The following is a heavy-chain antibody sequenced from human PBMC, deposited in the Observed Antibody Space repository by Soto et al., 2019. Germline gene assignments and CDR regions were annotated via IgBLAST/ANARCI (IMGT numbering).Heavy chain of an antibody. CDR3: AKDWIPYYYDSSGYYYDRSPLDD. CDR2: LRGSGGNT. V-gene: IGHV3-23*01. Sequence: GGSLRLSCAASGFTFSSYAMSWVRQAPGKGLELVSGLRGSGGNTHYAASVKGRFTISRDNSKNTLYLQMNSLRAEDTAVYYCAKDWIPYYYDSSGYYYDRSPLDDWGQGTLVTVSS. CDR1: GFTFSSYA. D-gene: IGHD3-22*01. J-gene: IGHJ4*02.